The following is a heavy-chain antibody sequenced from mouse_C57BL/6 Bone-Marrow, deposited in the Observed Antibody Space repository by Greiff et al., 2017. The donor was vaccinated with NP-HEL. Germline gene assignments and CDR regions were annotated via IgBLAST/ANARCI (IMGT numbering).Heavy chain of an antibody. J-gene: IGHJ1*03. Sequence: EVQLVESGGGLVQPGGSLSLSCAASGFTFTDYYMSWVRQPPGKALEWLGFIRHKANGYTTEYSASVKGRFTISRDNSQSILYLQMNALRAEDSATYYCARYKSSWYFDVWGTGTTVTVSS. CDR3: ARYKSSWYFDV. CDR2: IRHKANGYTT. CDR1: GFTFTDYY. D-gene: IGHD1-1*01. V-gene: IGHV7-3*01.